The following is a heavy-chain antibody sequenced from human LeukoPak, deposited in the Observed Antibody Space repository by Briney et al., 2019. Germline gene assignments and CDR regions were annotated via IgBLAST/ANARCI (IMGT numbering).Heavy chain of an antibody. CDR1: GFTVSNNY. J-gene: IGHJ4*02. Sequence: GSSALSCAASGFTVSNNYMNWVRQAPGKGLEWVSVTYSGGTTKYADSVKGRFTVSRDNSKNTLFLQMNSLRAEDTAVYYCARAWVSLYYDSSGYGYNDYWGQGTLVTVSS. V-gene: IGHV3-66*01. CDR3: ARAWVSLYYDSSGYGYNDY. D-gene: IGHD3-22*01. CDR2: TYSGGTT.